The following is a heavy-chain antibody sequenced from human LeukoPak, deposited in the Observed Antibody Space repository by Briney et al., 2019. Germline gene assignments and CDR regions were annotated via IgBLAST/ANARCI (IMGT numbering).Heavy chain of an antibody. CDR3: ARQDRGPDY. V-gene: IGHV3-7*01. CDR1: GFTFSNHW. J-gene: IGHJ4*02. D-gene: IGHD6-25*01. CDR2: INKDGSEK. Sequence: PGGSLRLSCSASGFTFSNHWMNWVRQAPGKGLEWVANINKDGSEKNYVDSVKGRFTISRDNAKNSLYLQMNYLRPEDTAVYYCARQDRGPDYWGQGTLVTVSS.